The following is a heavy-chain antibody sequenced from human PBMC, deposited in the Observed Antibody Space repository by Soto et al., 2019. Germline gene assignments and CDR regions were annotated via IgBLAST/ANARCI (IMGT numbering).Heavy chain of an antibody. D-gene: IGHD6-19*01. CDR2: INHSGST. CDR3: ARGGYSSGWYPAYPYYYYYMDV. CDR1: GGSFSSYY. V-gene: IGHV4-34*01. J-gene: IGHJ6*03. Sequence: PSETLSLTCTVYGGSFSSYYWSWIRQPPGKGLEWIGEINHSGSTNYNPSLKSRVTISVDTSKNQFSLKLSSVTAADTAVYYCARGGYSSGWYPAYPYYYYYMDVWGKGTTVTVSS.